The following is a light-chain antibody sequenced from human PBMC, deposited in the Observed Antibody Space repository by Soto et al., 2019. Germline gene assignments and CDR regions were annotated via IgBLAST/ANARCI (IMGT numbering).Light chain of an antibody. Sequence: QPVLTQPPSVSGAPGQRVTISCTGSSSNIGAGYNVQWYQQLPGTAPKLLIYANSNRPSGVPDRFSGSKSGTSASLAITGLQAEDEADYYCQSYDTSLSVVFGGGTKVTVL. CDR2: ANS. V-gene: IGLV1-40*01. J-gene: IGLJ2*01. CDR1: SSNIGAGYN. CDR3: QSYDTSLSVV.